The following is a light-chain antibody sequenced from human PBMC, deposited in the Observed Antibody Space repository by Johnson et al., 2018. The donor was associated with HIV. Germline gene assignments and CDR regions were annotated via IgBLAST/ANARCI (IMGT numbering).Light chain of an antibody. CDR1: NSNIGNNY. J-gene: IGLJ1*01. Sequence: QSVLTQPPSVSAAPGQKVTISCSGSNSNIGNNYVSWYQQHPATAPKLLIYDNNKRPHWMPYRCSASKSGSSATLGITGLQPGDEADYYCGTWESSLGAGGLFGTGTKVTVL. V-gene: IGLV1-51*01. CDR2: DNN. CDR3: GTWESSLGAGGL.